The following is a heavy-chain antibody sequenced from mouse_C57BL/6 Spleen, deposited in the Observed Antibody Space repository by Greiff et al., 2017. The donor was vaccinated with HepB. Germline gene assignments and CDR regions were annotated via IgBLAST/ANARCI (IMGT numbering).Heavy chain of an antibody. V-gene: IGHV14-4*01. CDR3: TTFYYGSRIFDY. CDR2: IDPENGDT. Sequence: DVQLQESGAELVRPGASVKLSCTASGFNIKDDYMHWVKQRPEQGLEWIGWIDPENGDTEYASKFQGKATITADTSSNTAYLQLSSLTSEDTAVYYCTTFYYGSRIFDYWGQGTTLTVSS. D-gene: IGHD1-1*01. CDR1: GFNIKDDY. J-gene: IGHJ2*01.